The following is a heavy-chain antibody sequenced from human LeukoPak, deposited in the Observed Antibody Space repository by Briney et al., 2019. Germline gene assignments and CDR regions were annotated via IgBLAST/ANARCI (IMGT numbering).Heavy chain of an antibody. D-gene: IGHD6-19*01. Sequence: SETLSLTCAVYGGSLRGYYWSWIRQPPGKGLEWIGEINHSGSTNYNPSLKSRVTISVDPSKNQFSLELSSVTAADTALYYCARGTLYGGWSYYFDSWGQGTLVTVSS. J-gene: IGHJ4*02. CDR2: INHSGST. V-gene: IGHV4-34*01. CDR1: GGSLRGYY. CDR3: ARGTLYGGWSYYFDS.